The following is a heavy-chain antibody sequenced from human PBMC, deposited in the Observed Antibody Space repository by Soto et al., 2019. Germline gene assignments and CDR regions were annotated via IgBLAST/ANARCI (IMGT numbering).Heavy chain of an antibody. D-gene: IGHD6-19*01. V-gene: IGHV1-69*13. Sequence: SVKVSCKASGGTFSSYAISWVRQAPGQGLEWMGGIIPIFGTANYAQKFQGRVTITADESTSTAYMELSSLRSEDTAVYYCACGPGIAVAATGSYFDYWGQGTLVTVSS. J-gene: IGHJ4*02. CDR1: GGTFSSYA. CDR3: ACGPGIAVAATGSYFDY. CDR2: IIPIFGTA.